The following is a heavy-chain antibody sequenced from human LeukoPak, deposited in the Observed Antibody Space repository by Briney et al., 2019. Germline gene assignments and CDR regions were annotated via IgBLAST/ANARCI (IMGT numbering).Heavy chain of an antibody. CDR2: LIPIFGTT. CDR1: GGTFSSYA. CDR3: ARGDSAYYDSSTYSTLKFFYFDY. Sequence: SVKVSCKASGGTFSSYAISWVRQAPGQGLEWMGGLIPIFGTTNYAQKFQGRVTITADESTSTAYVELSSLRSEDTAVYYCARGDSAYYDSSTYSTLKFFYFDYWGQGSLVTVSS. J-gene: IGHJ4*02. D-gene: IGHD3-22*01. V-gene: IGHV1-69*01.